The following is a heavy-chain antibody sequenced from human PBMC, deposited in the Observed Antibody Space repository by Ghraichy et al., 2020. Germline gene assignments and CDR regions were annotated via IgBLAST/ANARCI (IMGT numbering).Heavy chain of an antibody. CDR1: GYSFTSYW. CDR3: LGNGAFDI. J-gene: IGHJ3*02. CDR2: IYPGDSDT. D-gene: IGHD1-1*01. V-gene: IGHV5-51*01. Sequence: GGSLRLSCKGSGYSFTSYWIGWVRQMPGKGLEWMGIIYPGDSDTRYSPSFQGQVTISADKSISTAYLQWSSLKASDTAMYYCLGNGAFDIWGQGTMVTVSS.